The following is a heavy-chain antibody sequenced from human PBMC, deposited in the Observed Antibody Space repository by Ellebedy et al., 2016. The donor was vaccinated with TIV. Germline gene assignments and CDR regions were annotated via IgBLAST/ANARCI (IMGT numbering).Heavy chain of an antibody. J-gene: IGHJ4*02. Sequence: GGSLRLXXAASGFTFSNYWIHWVRQAPGEGLVCVSRINPDGTTTTYADSVKGRFTISRDNAENTLYLQMHSPRAEDTAVYYCVRARPYCGGDCFSFGNWGQGSLVTVSS. V-gene: IGHV3-74*01. CDR1: GFTFSNYW. CDR2: INPDGTTT. D-gene: IGHD2-21*02. CDR3: VRARPYCGGDCFSFGN.